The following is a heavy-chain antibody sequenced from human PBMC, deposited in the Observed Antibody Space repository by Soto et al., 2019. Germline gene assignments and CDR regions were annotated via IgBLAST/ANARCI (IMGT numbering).Heavy chain of an antibody. CDR1: GYTFTSYG. J-gene: IGHJ4*02. CDR3: ARGTTVETGTY. Sequence: QVQLVQSGAEVKKPWASVKVSCKASGYTFTSYGFSWVRQAPGQGLEWMGWISDYTGKTNFARRLQGRVTMTTDTATSTAYMELRSLRSDDTAGYYGARGTTVETGTYWGQGTLVTVSS. V-gene: IGHV1-18*01. CDR2: ISDYTGKT. D-gene: IGHD4-17*01.